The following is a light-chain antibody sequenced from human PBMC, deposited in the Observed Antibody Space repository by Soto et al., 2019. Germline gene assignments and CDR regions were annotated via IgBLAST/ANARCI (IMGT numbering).Light chain of an antibody. Sequence: EIVLTQSPATLSLSPGERATLSCRASQSVSSYLAPYQQKPGQAPRLLIYDASNRATGIPARFSARGSGTDFAHTISSLEPEDFAVYYCQQRSNWRPTFGGGTKVEIK. CDR1: QSVSSY. CDR2: DAS. J-gene: IGKJ4*01. V-gene: IGKV3-11*01. CDR3: QQRSNWRPT.